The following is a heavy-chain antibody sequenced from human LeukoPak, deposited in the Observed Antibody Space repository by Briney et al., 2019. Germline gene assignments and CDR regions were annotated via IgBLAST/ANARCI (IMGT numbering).Heavy chain of an antibody. Sequence: GRSLRLSCAASGFTFDDYAMHWVRQAPGKGLEWVSGISCNSGSIGYADSVKGRFTISRDNAKNSLYLQMNSLRAEDTALYYCAKDLRWSSGWYSFDYWGQGTLVTVSS. CDR1: GFTFDDYA. V-gene: IGHV3-9*01. D-gene: IGHD6-19*01. J-gene: IGHJ4*02. CDR2: ISCNSGSI. CDR3: AKDLRWSSGWYSFDY.